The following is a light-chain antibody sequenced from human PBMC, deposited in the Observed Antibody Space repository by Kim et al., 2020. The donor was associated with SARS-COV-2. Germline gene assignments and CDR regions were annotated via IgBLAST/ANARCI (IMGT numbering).Light chain of an antibody. CDR3: ASYTSGSTWV. Sequence: GQSITLSCTGTSSDVVGYDFVSWYQQHPGKAPKLMIYDVAIRPSGVSNRFSGSKSGNTASLTVSGLQAEDEADYYCASYTSGSTWVFGEGTQLTVL. CDR2: DVA. V-gene: IGLV2-14*04. CDR1: SSDVVGYDF. J-gene: IGLJ3*02.